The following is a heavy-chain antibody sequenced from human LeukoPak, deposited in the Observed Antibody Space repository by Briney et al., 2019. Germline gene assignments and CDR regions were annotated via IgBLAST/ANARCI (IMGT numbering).Heavy chain of an antibody. CDR3: ALDSSSWYPFDY. D-gene: IGHD6-13*01. Sequence: PGGSLRLSCAASGFTFSSYWMSWVRQAPGKGLEWVANIKQGGSEKYYVDSVKGRFTISRDNAKNSLYLQMNSLRAEDTAVYYCALDSSSWYPFDYWGQGTLVTVSS. CDR1: GFTFSSYW. V-gene: IGHV3-7*01. CDR2: IKQGGSEK. J-gene: IGHJ4*02.